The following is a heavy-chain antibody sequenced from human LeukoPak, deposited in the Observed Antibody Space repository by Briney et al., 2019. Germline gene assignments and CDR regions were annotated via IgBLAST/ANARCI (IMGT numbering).Heavy chain of an antibody. CDR3: ARDSAYSSSWYSLAFDI. Sequence: SETLSLTCTVSGGSISSYYWSWIRQPAGKGLEWIGRIYTSGSTNYNPSLKSRVTMSVDTSKNQFSLKLSSVTAADTAVYYCARDSAYSSSWYSLAFDIWGQGTMVTVSS. CDR1: GGSISSYY. V-gene: IGHV4-4*07. CDR2: IYTSGST. J-gene: IGHJ3*02. D-gene: IGHD6-13*01.